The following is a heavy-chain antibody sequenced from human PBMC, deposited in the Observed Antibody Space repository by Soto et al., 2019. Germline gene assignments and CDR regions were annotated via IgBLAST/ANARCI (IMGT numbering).Heavy chain of an antibody. CDR3: ARRPGSSSGWFAD. J-gene: IGHJ4*02. Sequence: EVQLVESGGGLVQPGGSLRLSCAASGFTFSTYWMSWVRQAPGKGLEWLANIKQDGSEKYYVDSVKGRFTVSRDNAKNSLYLQMNSLRAEDTAVYYCARRPGSSSGWFADWGQGTLVTVS. V-gene: IGHV3-7*01. D-gene: IGHD6-19*01. CDR2: IKQDGSEK. CDR1: GFTFSTYW.